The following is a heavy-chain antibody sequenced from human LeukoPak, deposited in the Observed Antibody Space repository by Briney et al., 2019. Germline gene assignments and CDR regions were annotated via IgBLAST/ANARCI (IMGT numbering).Heavy chain of an antibody. CDR1: GGSFSSYY. CDR3: AGLVGRYSSGLYYYYFDY. V-gene: IGHV4-59*12. CDR2: IYYSGST. Sequence: PSETLSLTCAVYGGSFSSYYWSWIRQPPGKGLEWIGYIYYSGSTNYNPSLKSRVTISVDTSKNQFSLKLSSVTAADTAVYYCAGLVGRYSSGLYYYYFDYWGQGTLVTVSS. J-gene: IGHJ4*02. D-gene: IGHD3-22*01.